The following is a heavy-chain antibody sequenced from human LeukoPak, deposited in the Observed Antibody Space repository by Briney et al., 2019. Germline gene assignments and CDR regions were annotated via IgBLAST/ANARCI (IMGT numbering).Heavy chain of an antibody. D-gene: IGHD5-18*01. Sequence: GGSLRLSCAASGFTFSSYAMSWVRQAPGKGLEWVSAISGSGGSTYYADSAKGRFTISRDNSKNTLYLQMNSLRAEDTAVYYCAKEHSYGSTPYYYYGMDVWGQGTTVTVSS. CDR3: AKEHSYGSTPYYYYGMDV. J-gene: IGHJ6*02. CDR1: GFTFSSYA. V-gene: IGHV3-23*01. CDR2: ISGSGGST.